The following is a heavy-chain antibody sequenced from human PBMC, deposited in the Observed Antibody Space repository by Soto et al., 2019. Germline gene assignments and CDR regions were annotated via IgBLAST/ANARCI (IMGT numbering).Heavy chain of an antibody. CDR2: ISAYNGNT. J-gene: IGHJ4*02. CDR3: ASSLLVGYGLEGESD. D-gene: IGHD5-18*01. CDR1: GYTFTSYG. V-gene: IGHV1-18*01. Sequence: GASVKVSCKASGYTFTSYGISWVRQAPGQGLEWMGWISAYNGNTNYAQKLQGRVTMTTDTSTSTAYMELRSLRSDDTAVYYCASSLLVGYGLEGESDWGQGTLVTLSS.